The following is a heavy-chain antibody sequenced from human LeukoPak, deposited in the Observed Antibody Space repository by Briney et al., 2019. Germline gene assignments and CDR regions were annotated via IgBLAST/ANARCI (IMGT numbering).Heavy chain of an antibody. CDR2: INSDGSIT. D-gene: IGHD5-18*01. CDR3: ARDAVDTANAV. V-gene: IGHV3-74*01. CDR1: GFTFSDYT. J-gene: IGHJ6*02. Sequence: GGSLRLSCAASGFTFSDYTMSWVRQAPGKGLVWVSHINSDGSITSYADSVKGRFTISRDNAKNTLYLQMNSLRAEDTAVYYCARDAVDTANAVWGQGTTVTVSS.